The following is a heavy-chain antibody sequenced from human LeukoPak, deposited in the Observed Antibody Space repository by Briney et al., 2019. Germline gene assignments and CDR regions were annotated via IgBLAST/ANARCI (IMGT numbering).Heavy chain of an antibody. CDR1: GFTFSNYA. Sequence: GGSLRLSCAASGFTFSNYAMSWVGQAPGKGLEWVSAISGSRGSTYYTDSVKGRFTISRDNSKNTLYLQMNSLRAEDTAVYYCAKTMVRGRGGYFDYWGQGTLVTVSS. J-gene: IGHJ4*02. CDR3: AKTMVRGRGGYFDY. CDR2: ISGSRGST. D-gene: IGHD3-10*01. V-gene: IGHV3-23*01.